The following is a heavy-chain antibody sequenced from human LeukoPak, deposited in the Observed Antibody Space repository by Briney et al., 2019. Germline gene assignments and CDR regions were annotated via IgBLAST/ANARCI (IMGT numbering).Heavy chain of an antibody. CDR2: IKQDGSEK. CDR3: AREDSYGMDV. CDR1: GFTFSSYW. V-gene: IGHV3-7*01. Sequence: GGSLRLSCAASGFTFSSYWMSWVRQAPGKGPEWVANIKQDGSEKYYVDSVRGRFTISRDNAKNTMYLQMNSLRGEDTAVYYCAREDSYGMDVWGQGTTVTVSS. J-gene: IGHJ6*02.